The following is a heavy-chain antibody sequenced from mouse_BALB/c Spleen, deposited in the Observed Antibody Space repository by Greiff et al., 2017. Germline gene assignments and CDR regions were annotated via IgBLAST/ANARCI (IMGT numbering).Heavy chain of an antibody. Sequence: EVKVEESGGGLVQPGGSRKLSCAASGFTFSSFGMHWVRQAPEKGLEWVAYISSGSSTIYYADTVKGRFTISRDNPKNTLFLQMTSLRSEDTAMYYCARNYYGSALAYWGQGTLVTVSA. CDR2: ISSGSSTI. CDR1: GFTFSSFG. V-gene: IGHV5-17*02. D-gene: IGHD1-1*01. J-gene: IGHJ3*01. CDR3: ARNYYGSALAY.